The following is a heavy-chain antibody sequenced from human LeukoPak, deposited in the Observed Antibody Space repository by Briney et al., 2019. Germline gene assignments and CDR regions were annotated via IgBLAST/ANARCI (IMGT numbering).Heavy chain of an antibody. CDR3: ARLTGIDY. J-gene: IGHJ4*02. D-gene: IGHD3-9*01. CDR1: GGSISSYY. CDR2: IYYSGST. Sequence: KPSETLSLTCTDSGGSISSYYWSWIRQPPGKGLEWIGYIYYSGSTNYNPSLKSRVTISVDTSKNQFSLKLSSVTAADTAVYYCARLTGIDYWGQGTLVTVSS. V-gene: IGHV4-59*12.